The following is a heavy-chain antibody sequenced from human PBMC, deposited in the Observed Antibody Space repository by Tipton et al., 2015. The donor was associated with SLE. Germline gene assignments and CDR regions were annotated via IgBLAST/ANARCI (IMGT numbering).Heavy chain of an antibody. CDR3: ARHGYEEYFDY. CDR2: IYYSEST. V-gene: IGHV4-59*08. Sequence: TLSLTCTVSGDSISRYYWTWVRQAPGKGLEWIGYIYYSESTNFNPSLKSRVTISLNTSKNQFSLRLTSVTAADTAVYYCARHGYEEYFDYWGQGTLVTVSS. CDR1: GDSISRYY. D-gene: IGHD5-18*01. J-gene: IGHJ4*02.